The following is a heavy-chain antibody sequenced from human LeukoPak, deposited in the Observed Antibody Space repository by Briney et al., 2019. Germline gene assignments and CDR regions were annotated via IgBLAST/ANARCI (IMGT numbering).Heavy chain of an antibody. J-gene: IGHJ4*02. D-gene: IGHD5-24*01. CDR3: ARVNRRDGHTFDY. V-gene: IGHV4-59*01. CDR1: GGSISNYY. Sequence: SETLSLTCTVSGGSISNYYWSWIRQPPGKGLEWIGYIYYSGSTNYNPSLKSRVTISVDTSKNQFSLKLSSVTAADTAVYYCARVNRRDGHTFDYWGQGTLVTVSS. CDR2: IYYSGST.